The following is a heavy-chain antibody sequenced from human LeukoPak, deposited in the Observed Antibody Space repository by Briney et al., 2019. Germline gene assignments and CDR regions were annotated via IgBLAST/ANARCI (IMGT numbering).Heavy chain of an antibody. CDR1: GFTFSSYS. CDR2: ISSRSSYI. Sequence: GGSLRLSCAASGFTFSSYSMNWVRQAPGKGLGWVSSISSRSSYIYYADSVKGRFTISRDNAKNSLYLQMNSLRAEDTAVYYCAREYCSGGSCYLADYWGQGTLVTVSS. D-gene: IGHD2-15*01. V-gene: IGHV3-21*01. CDR3: AREYCSGGSCYLADY. J-gene: IGHJ4*02.